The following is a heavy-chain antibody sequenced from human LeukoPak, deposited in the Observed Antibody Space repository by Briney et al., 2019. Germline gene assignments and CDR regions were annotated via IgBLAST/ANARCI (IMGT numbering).Heavy chain of an antibody. CDR3: VRDLSLWEWVPNYFDY. J-gene: IGHJ4*02. D-gene: IGHD3-3*01. CDR2: ISYDGSKK. V-gene: IGHV3-30*04. Sequence: GGSLRLSCTAPGFTFSSYAINWVRQAPGKGLEWVAVISYDGSKKYYADSVKGRFTISRDNSKNTLYLRMNSLRAEDTAVYYCVRDLSLWEWVPNYFDYWGQGTLVTVSS. CDR1: GFTFSSYA.